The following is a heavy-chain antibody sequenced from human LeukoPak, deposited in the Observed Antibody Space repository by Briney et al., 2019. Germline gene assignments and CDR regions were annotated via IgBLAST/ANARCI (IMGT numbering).Heavy chain of an antibody. CDR1: GGSISSGGYY. CDR2: IYYSGST. D-gene: IGHD6-13*01. Sequence: SETLSLTCTVSGGSISSGGYYWSWIRQHPGKGLEWIGYIYYSGSTYYNPSLKSRVTISVDTSENQFSLKLSSVTAADTAVYYCARQTLAAAGPYFDYWGQGTLVTVSS. V-gene: IGHV4-31*03. J-gene: IGHJ4*02. CDR3: ARQTLAAAGPYFDY.